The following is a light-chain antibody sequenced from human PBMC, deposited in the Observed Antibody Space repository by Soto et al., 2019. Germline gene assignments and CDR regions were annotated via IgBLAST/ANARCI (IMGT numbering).Light chain of an antibody. J-gene: IGKJ1*01. CDR1: QSISNW. CDR2: KAS. CDR3: QQYNTYPWT. V-gene: IGKV1-5*03. Sequence: DIQMTQSPSTLSASVGDTVTITCRASQSISNWLAWYQQRPGKAPNLLIYKASSLEGGVPSRFSGSGSGTDVTLTISSLQPDDFATYYCQQYNTYPWTFGQGTRVE.